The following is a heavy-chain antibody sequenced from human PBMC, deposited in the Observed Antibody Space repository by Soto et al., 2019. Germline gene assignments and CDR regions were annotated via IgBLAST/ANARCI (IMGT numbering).Heavy chain of an antibody. CDR3: ASGGYSYGPFDH. CDR1: GYTFTSYA. J-gene: IGHJ4*02. V-gene: IGHV1-3*01. D-gene: IGHD5-18*01. Sequence: ASVKVSCKASGYTFTSYAIDWVRQAPGQRLEWMGWINAGNGNTKYSQKFQGRVTITRDTSASTAYMELNSLRADDTAVYYCASGGYSYGPFDHWGQGTLVTVSS. CDR2: INAGNGNT.